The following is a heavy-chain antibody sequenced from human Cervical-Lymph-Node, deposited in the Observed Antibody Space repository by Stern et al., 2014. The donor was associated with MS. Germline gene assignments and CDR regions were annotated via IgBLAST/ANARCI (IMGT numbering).Heavy chain of an antibody. CDR2: INHSGRT. Sequence: QVQLKQWGAGLLKPSGTLPLTCAVFGGSFSDYYWSWIRQPPGEGLEWIGEINHSGRTNYNPSLKSRVSISVDTSKRQFSLILNSVTAADTAIYYCTSRIQGAGYYRDNWGQGTRVTVSS. D-gene: IGHD1-26*01. CDR1: GGSFSDYY. J-gene: IGHJ4*02. CDR3: TSRIQGAGYYRDN. V-gene: IGHV4-34*01.